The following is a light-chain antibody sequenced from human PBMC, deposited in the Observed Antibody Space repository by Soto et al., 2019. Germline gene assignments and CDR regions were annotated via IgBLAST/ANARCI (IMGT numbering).Light chain of an antibody. J-gene: IGLJ2*01. CDR1: SCNIGAFNY. CDR3: SSLTTPNTLI. V-gene: IGLV2-14*03. CDR2: DVT. Sequence: QSALTQPASVSGSPGQSLTISCTGTSCNIGAFNYVSWFQHHPGKAPKIMIYDVTNRPSGLSNRFSGSKSGNTASLTIAGLQAEDEADYYCSSLTTPNTLIFGGGTKLTVL.